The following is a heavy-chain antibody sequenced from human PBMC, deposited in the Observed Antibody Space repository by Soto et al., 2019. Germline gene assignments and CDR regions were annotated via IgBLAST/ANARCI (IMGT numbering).Heavy chain of an antibody. CDR1: GASFTSNDW. V-gene: IGHV4-4*02. J-gene: IGHJ4*02. CDR2: IYRTGST. CDR3: ASRDPGTSVDY. Sequence: PSETLSLTCAVSGASFTSNDWWTWVRQPPGRGLEWIGEIYRTGSTNYNPSLKSRVTISLDKSENQFSLKVTSLTAADTAVYYCASRDPGTSVDYWGQGTLVTAPQ. D-gene: IGHD1-7*01.